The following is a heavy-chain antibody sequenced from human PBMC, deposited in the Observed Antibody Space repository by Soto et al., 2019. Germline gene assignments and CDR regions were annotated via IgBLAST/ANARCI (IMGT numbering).Heavy chain of an antibody. Sequence: SETLSLTCAVSGGSISSSNWWSWVRQPPGKGLEWIGEIYHSGSTNYNPSLKSRVTISVDKSKNQFSLKLSSVTAADTAVYYCARDIWGSWSFYYYYGMDVWGQGTTVT. D-gene: IGHD6-13*01. V-gene: IGHV4-4*02. CDR3: ARDIWGSWSFYYYYGMDV. J-gene: IGHJ6*02. CDR2: IYHSGST. CDR1: GGSISSSNW.